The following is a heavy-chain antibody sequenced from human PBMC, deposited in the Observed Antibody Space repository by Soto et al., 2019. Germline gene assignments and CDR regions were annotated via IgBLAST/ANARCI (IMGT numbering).Heavy chain of an antibody. CDR1: GGTFSSYA. CDR3: ARTIPDSRTYYYDSSGYYLAY. J-gene: IGHJ4*02. D-gene: IGHD3-22*01. Sequence: SSVKVSCKASGGTFSSYAISWVRQAPGQGLEWMGGIIPIFGTANYAQKFQGRVTITADESTSTAYMELSSLRSEDTAVYYCARTIPDSRTYYYDSSGYYLAYWGQGTVVYVSS. CDR2: IIPIFGTA. V-gene: IGHV1-69*13.